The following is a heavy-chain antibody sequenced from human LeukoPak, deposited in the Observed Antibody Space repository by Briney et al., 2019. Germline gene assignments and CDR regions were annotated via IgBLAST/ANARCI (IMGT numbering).Heavy chain of an antibody. J-gene: IGHJ5*02. CDR3: ARDGDDYVWGSYRNSNWFDP. D-gene: IGHD3-16*02. V-gene: IGHV3-33*01. CDR2: IWYDGSNK. CDR1: GFTFSSYG. Sequence: PGGSLRFSCAASGFTFSSYGMHWVRQAPGKGLEWVAVIWYDGSNKYYADSVKGRFTISRDISKNTLYLQMNSLRAEDTAVYYCARDGDDYVWGSYRNSNWFDPWGQGTLVTVSS.